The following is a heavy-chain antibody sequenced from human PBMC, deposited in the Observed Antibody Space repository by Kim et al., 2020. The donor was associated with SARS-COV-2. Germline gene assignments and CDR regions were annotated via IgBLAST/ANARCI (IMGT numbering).Heavy chain of an antibody. Sequence: GGSLRLSCAASGFTFSSYAMSWVRQAPGKGLEWVSAISGSGGSTYYADSVKGRFTISRDNSKNTLYLQMNSLRAEDTAVYYCAKLDHYYDYVWGSYRYYGPHKQGDYWGQGTLVTVSS. J-gene: IGHJ4*02. D-gene: IGHD3-16*02. CDR2: ISGSGGST. V-gene: IGHV3-23*01. CDR1: GFTFSSYA. CDR3: AKLDHYYDYVWGSYRYYGPHKQGDY.